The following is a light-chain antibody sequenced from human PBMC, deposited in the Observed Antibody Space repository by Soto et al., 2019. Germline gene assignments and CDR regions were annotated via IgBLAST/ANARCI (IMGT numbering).Light chain of an antibody. CDR1: PSITSS. CDR2: SGY. Sequence: EVVVTQSPATLALSPGEGATLSVRASPSITSSAAWYQHKPGQSPRLVVYSGYKRATGIPARFSGSGSGTDFTLTISGLEIEDFAIYYCQQRYSWLRAFGQGTKVDIK. CDR3: QQRYSWLRA. V-gene: IGKV3-11*01. J-gene: IGKJ1*01.